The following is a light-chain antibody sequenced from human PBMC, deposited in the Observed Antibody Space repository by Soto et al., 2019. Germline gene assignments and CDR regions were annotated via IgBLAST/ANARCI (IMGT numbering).Light chain of an antibody. Sequence: EIVWTQSPGTLSLSPRERATLSCRASQSLSSSYLVWYKQKPGQAPRLLIYGASSRATGIPDRFSGSGSGTEFTLTISRLQPEDFETYYCQQSYSTTITFGQGTRLEIK. J-gene: IGKJ5*01. CDR2: GAS. CDR3: QQSYSTTIT. CDR1: QSLSSSY. V-gene: IGKV3-20*01.